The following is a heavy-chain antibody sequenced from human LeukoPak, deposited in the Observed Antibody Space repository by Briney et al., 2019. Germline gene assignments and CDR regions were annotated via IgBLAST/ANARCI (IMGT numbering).Heavy chain of an antibody. CDR1: GFTFSDYA. J-gene: IGHJ4*02. CDR3: AKRIQLWNFDY. D-gene: IGHD5-18*01. CDR2: ISGSGGST. V-gene: IGHV3-23*01. Sequence: GGSLRLSCAASGFTFSDYAMSWVRQAPGKGLEWLSAISGSGGSTYYADSVKGRFTISRDNSKNTLYLQMNSLRAEDTAVYYCAKRIQLWNFDYWGQGTLVTVSS.